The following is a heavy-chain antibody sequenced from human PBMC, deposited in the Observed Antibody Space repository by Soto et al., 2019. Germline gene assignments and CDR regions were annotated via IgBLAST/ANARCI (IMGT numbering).Heavy chain of an antibody. V-gene: IGHV1-2*02. D-gene: IGHD7-27*01. CDR1: GHTFTGHH. CDR3: GLEPTGTGGFDY. CDR2: IDLDSRNT. Sequence: QVQLVQSGAEGKKPGASVKVSCKASGHTFTGHHMHWVRQAPGQGLEWMGYIDLDSRNTRYAQKFQGRVTTTRDTSITTAYMELSGLRSDDTAVYYCGLEPTGTGGFDYWGQGTLVTVSS. J-gene: IGHJ4*02.